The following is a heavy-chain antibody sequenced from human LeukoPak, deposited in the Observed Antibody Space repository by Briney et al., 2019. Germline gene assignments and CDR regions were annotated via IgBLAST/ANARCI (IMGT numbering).Heavy chain of an antibody. D-gene: IGHD6-19*01. V-gene: IGHV5-51*01. CDR1: GYSFNTYW. Sequence: GESLKISCKGSGYSFNTYWIGWVRQMPGKGLEWMGIIYPGDSDTRYSPSFQGQVTISADKSISTAYLQWSSLKASDTAMYYCARRVGSSGHDDAFDIWGQGTMVTVSS. CDR3: ARRVGSSGHDDAFDI. J-gene: IGHJ3*02. CDR2: IYPGDSDT.